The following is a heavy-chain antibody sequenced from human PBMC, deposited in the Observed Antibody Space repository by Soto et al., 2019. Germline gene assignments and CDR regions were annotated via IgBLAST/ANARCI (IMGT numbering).Heavy chain of an antibody. V-gene: IGHV1-69*13. CDR2: IIPIFGTA. Sequence: AASVKVSCKASGGTFSSYAISWVRQAPGQGLEWMGGIIPIFGTANYAQKFQGRVTITADESTSTAYMELSSLRSEDTAVYYCARDQIPRGAFDIWGQGTMVTVSS. J-gene: IGHJ3*02. CDR1: GGTFSSYA. D-gene: IGHD2-2*02. CDR3: ARDQIPRGAFDI.